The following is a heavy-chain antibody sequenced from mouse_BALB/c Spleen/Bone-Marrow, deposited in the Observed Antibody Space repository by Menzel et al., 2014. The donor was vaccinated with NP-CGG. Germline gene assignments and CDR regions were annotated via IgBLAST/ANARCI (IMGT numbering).Heavy chain of an antibody. J-gene: IGHJ2*01. D-gene: IGHD1-1*01. Sequence: VKLMESGAELVRPGTSVKVSCKASGYAFTNYLIEWVKQRPGQGLEWIGVINPGSGGTNYNEKFKGKATLTADKSSSTAYMQLSSLTSDDSAVYFCAGGITTGYFDYWGQGTTLTVSS. CDR3: AGGITTGYFDY. CDR2: INPGSGGT. V-gene: IGHV1-54*01. CDR1: GYAFTNYL.